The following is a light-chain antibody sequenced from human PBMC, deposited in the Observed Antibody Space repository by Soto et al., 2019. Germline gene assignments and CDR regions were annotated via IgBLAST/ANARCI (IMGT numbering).Light chain of an antibody. J-gene: IGKJ2*01. V-gene: IGKV1-5*03. CDR1: QSISMW. CDR3: QQYNDHFRYT. Sequence: DIQMTQSPSTLSASVGDRVTITCRASQSISMWLAWYQQRPGKAPKLLISKASTLETGVPSRFSGSGSGTEFTLTISSLQPDDFATYYCQQYNDHFRYTFGQGTKVDIK. CDR2: KAS.